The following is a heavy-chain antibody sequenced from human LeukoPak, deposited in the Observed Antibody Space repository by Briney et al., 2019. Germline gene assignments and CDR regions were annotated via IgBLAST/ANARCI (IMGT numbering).Heavy chain of an antibody. J-gene: IGHJ4*02. V-gene: IGHV3-11*01. CDR1: GFNFGIHY. CDR2: ISGNGGDI. Sequence: GGSLRLSCAASGFNFGIHYMSWVRQAPGKGPEWISYISGNGGDIAYADSVKGRFTISRDNSKNTLYLQMNSLRAEDTAIYYCATHVYYFDSSGSTPYFLDYWGQGTLVTVSS. D-gene: IGHD3-22*01. CDR3: ATHVYYFDSSGSTPYFLDY.